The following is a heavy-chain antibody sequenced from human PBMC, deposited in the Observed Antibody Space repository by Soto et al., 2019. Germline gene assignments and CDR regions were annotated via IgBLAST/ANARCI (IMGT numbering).Heavy chain of an antibody. Sequence: SETLSLTCAVYGGSFSGYYWSWIRQPPGKGLEWIGEINHGGSTNYNPSLKSRVTISVDTSKNQCSLKLSSVTAADTAVYYCARSSYPGDYVWGSYRLRAFDIWGQGTMVTVSS. CDR2: INHGGST. CDR1: GGSFSGYY. J-gene: IGHJ3*02. V-gene: IGHV4-34*01. CDR3: ARSSYPGDYVWGSYRLRAFDI. D-gene: IGHD3-16*02.